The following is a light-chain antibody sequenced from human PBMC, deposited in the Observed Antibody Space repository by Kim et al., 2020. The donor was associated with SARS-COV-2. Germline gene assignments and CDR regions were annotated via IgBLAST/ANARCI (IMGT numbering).Light chain of an antibody. V-gene: IGKV3-20*01. CDR1: QSVSSTS. J-gene: IGKJ5*01. CDR3: QQYGTSPTT. Sequence: EIVLTQSPGTLSLSPGERATLSCRASQSVSSTSLAWYQQRPGQAPRLLIYGASTRATGIPDRFSGSGSGTDFTLTIRRLEPEDFAVFYCQQYGTSPTTFGQGTRLEIK. CDR2: GAS.